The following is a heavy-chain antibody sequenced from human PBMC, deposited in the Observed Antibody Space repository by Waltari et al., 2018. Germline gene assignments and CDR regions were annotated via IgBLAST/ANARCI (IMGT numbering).Heavy chain of an antibody. D-gene: IGHD6-13*01. CDR3: ARSISSTWSYYFDY. Sequence: QVQLVQSGAEVKKPGASVKVSCKASGYTFIGYYIHWVRQAPGQGLEWMGWMNPISGGTNYAQKFQDWVTMTRDTSITTAYMEVSRLKYDDTAVYYCARSISSTWSYYFDYWGQGTLVTVSS. V-gene: IGHV1-2*04. CDR2: MNPISGGT. J-gene: IGHJ4*02. CDR1: GYTFIGYY.